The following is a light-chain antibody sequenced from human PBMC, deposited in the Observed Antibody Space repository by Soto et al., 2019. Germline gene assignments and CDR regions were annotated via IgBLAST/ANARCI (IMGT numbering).Light chain of an antibody. CDR1: QTLLDSDDGNTY. J-gene: IGKJ1*01. CDR3: MQRKEFPWT. V-gene: IGKV2-40*01. Sequence: DIVMTQTPLSLPVTPGEPASISCRSSQTLLDSDDGNTYLDWYLQKPGQSPQLLIYGISSRASGVTDRFSGSGSGTDFTLKISRVEAGDVGVFYCMQRKEFPWTFGQGTKVDIK. CDR2: GIS.